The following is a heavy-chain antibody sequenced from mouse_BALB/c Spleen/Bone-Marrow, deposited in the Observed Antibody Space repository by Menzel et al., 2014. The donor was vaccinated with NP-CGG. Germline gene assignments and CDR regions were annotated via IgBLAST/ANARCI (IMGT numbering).Heavy chain of an antibody. J-gene: IGHJ3*01. V-gene: IGHV14-3*02. CDR3: ASYYCGRSSFTY. D-gene: IGHD1-1*01. CDR2: IGHADGNS. CDR1: GFNINDTY. Sequence: VQLEQSGAEFVKPGASVKLSCTASGFNINDTYMHWVRQSPEKGLEWIGSIGHADGNSKYDPKFQGKARITVDRSSNTAYLQHSSLTSEDTAVYYCASYYCGRSSFTYWGQGTLLTVSA.